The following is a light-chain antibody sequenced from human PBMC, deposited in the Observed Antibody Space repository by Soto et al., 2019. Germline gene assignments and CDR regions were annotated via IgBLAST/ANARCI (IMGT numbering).Light chain of an antibody. CDR2: GAS. J-gene: IGKJ1*01. Sequence: ETVITQSPDTLSLSPGERATLSCRASQSVSDNLAWYQQRPGQGPRLLIYGASTRATGIPARFSGSGSGTEFTLTISSLQSEDFAAYYCQQYKNWPHTFGQGTKVDIK. CDR3: QQYKNWPHT. V-gene: IGKV3-15*01. CDR1: QSVSDN.